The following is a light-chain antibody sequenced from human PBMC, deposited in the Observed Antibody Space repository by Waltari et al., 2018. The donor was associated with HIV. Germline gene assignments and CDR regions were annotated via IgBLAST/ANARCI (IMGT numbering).Light chain of an antibody. Sequence: DIQMTQSPSSLSASVGDRVSITCRASQAVANKVNWFQQKPGKAPKVLIYDASRLPNGVPSRFSGSGSGTDFTLTINGVQPDDFASYFCQQISSLPLTFGPGTKVDVK. CDR3: QQISSLPLT. CDR1: QAVANK. CDR2: DAS. V-gene: IGKV1-39*01. J-gene: IGKJ3*01.